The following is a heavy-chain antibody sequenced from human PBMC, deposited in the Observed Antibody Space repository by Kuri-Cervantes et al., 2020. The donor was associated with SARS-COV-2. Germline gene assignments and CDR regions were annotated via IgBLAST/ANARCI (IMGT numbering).Heavy chain of an antibody. V-gene: IGHV3-21*01. CDR1: GLPFNFNSYS. CDR3: ARPSNFHHDSGAYV. Sequence: GESLKISCAASGLPFNFNSYSMNWVRQAPGKGLEWVSSISRSSYIFYADSVKGRFTISRDNAKNSLSLQMNSLTAGDTAVYYCARPSNFHHDSGAYVWGQGTTVTVSS. CDR2: ISRSSYI. D-gene: IGHD3-22*01. J-gene: IGHJ6*02.